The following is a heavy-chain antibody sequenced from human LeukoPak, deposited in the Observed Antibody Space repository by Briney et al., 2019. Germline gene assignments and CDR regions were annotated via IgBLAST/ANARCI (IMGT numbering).Heavy chain of an antibody. V-gene: IGHV4-30-4*01. CDR3: AREGDYYDSSGYLTPHFDY. CDR1: GGSISSGDHY. CDR2: IYYSGST. Sequence: SETLSLTCTVSGGSISSGDHYWSWIRQPPGKGLEWIGYIYYSGSTYYNPSLKSRVTISVDTSKNQFSLKLSSVTAADTAVYYCAREGDYYDSSGYLTPHFDYWGQGTLVTVSS. D-gene: IGHD3-22*01. J-gene: IGHJ4*02.